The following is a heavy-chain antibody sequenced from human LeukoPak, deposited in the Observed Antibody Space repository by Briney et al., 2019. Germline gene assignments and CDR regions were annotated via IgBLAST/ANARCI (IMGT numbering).Heavy chain of an antibody. D-gene: IGHD1-7*01. J-gene: IGHJ4*02. CDR2: IIASNGNT. CDR1: GYTFTRYG. Sequence: ASVKVSCKASGYTFTRYGISWVRQAPGQGLQWLGWIIASNGNTNYAQKFRDRVTMSTDTSTGAAYLDVRSLTSDDTAVYYCARDHSNWNYAPDFWGQGTLVIVSS. V-gene: IGHV1-18*01. CDR3: ARDHSNWNYAPDF.